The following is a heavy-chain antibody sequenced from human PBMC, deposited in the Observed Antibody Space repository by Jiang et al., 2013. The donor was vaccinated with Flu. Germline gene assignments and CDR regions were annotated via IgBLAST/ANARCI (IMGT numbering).Heavy chain of an antibody. D-gene: IGHD2-2*01. CDR3: ASLIVVVPAAPHYYYYGMDV. CDR2: IYYSGST. CDR1: GGSISSSSYY. Sequence: LLKPSETLSLTCTVSGGSISSSSYYWGWIRQPPGKGLEWIGSIYYSGSTYYNPSLKSRVTISVDTSKNQFSLKLSSVTAADTAVYYCASLIVVVPAAPHYYYYGMDVWGQGTTVTVSS. J-gene: IGHJ6*02. V-gene: IGHV4-39*01.